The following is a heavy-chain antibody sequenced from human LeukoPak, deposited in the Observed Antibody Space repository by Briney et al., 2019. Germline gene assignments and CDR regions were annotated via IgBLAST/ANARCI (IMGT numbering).Heavy chain of an antibody. J-gene: IGHJ6*03. D-gene: IGHD3-9*01. Sequence: GGTLRLSCAASGFTFSNYDMSWVRQAPGKGLEWVSSISGSGGSTYYADSVKGRFTISRDNSKNTLYLQMNSLRAEDTAVYYCAKTDWLRQNNYYYYYYMDVWGKGTTVTISS. CDR3: AKTDWLRQNNYYYYYYMDV. CDR1: GFTFSNYD. CDR2: ISGSGGST. V-gene: IGHV3-23*01.